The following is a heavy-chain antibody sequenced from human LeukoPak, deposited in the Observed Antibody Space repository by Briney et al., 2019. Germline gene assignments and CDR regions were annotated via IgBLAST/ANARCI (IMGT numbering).Heavy chain of an antibody. J-gene: IGHJ4*02. CDR1: GGSISSGSYY. CDR2: IYPSGST. CDR3: ARARAPVYGYSSSSVRYFDY. Sequence: SQTLSLTCTVSGGSISSGSYYWSWIRQPAGKGLEWIGRIYPSGSTNYNPSLKSRVTISVDTSKNQFSLKLSSVTAADTAVYYCARARAPVYGYSSSSVRYFDYWGQGTLVTVSS. D-gene: IGHD6-6*01. V-gene: IGHV4-61*02.